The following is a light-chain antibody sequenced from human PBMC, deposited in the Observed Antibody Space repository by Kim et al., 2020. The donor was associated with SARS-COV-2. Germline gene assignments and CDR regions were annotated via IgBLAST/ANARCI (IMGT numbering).Light chain of an antibody. CDR1: SGHSTFA. CDR2: VNSDGSH. Sequence: VKLTSTLSSGHSTFASEWHQQQPEKRPRFLMKVNSDGSHNKGDAIPDRFSGSSSGTERYLTISSLQSEDEADYYCQTWGIGAHWVFGGGTQLTVL. J-gene: IGLJ3*02. V-gene: IGLV4-69*01. CDR3: QTWGIGAHWV.